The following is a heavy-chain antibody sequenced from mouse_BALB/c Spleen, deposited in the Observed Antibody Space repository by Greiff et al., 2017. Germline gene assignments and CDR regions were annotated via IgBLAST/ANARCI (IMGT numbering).Heavy chain of an antibody. Sequence: EVQRVESGGGLVQPGGSRKLSCAASGFTFSSFGMHWVRQAPEKGLEWVAYISSGSSTIYHADTVKGRFTISRDNPKNTLFLQMTSLRSEDTAMYYCARSIDYDAMDYWGQGTSVTVSS. CDR1: GFTFSSFG. CDR3: ARSIDYDAMDY. V-gene: IGHV5-17*02. CDR2: ISSGSSTI. J-gene: IGHJ4*01.